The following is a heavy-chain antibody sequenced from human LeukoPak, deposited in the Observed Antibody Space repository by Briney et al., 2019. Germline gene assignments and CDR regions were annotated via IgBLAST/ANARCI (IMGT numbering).Heavy chain of an antibody. V-gene: IGHV4-59*01. CDR3: ARCPRAAFDI. CDR1: GGSISSYY. J-gene: IGHJ3*02. CDR2: IYYSGST. Sequence: PSETPSLTCTVSGGSISSYYWSWIRQPPGKGLEWIGYIYYSGSTNYNPSLKSRVTISVDTSKNQFSLKLSSVTAADTAVYYWARCPRAAFDIWGEGTMVTVSS.